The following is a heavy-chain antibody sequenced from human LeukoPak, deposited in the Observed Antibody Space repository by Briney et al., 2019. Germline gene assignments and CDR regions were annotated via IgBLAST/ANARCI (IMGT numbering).Heavy chain of an antibody. CDR3: AKDPGIQLWPYYFDY. V-gene: IGHV3-23*01. CDR1: GFTFSSYA. CDR2: ISGSGGST. D-gene: IGHD5-18*01. J-gene: IGHJ4*02. Sequence: GGSLRLPCAASGFTFSSYAMSWVRQAPGKGLEWVSTISGSGGSTYYADSVKGRFTISRDNSKNTLYLQMNSLRAEDTAVYYCAKDPGIQLWPYYFDYWGQGTLVTVSS.